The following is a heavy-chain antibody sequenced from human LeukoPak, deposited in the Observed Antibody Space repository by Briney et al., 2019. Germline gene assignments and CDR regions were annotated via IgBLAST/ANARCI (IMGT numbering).Heavy chain of an antibody. CDR2: ISSSSSYI. CDR3: KTGSIAARHPDFDY. D-gene: IGHD6-6*01. J-gene: IGHJ4*02. CDR1: GFTLSSYS. Sequence: PGGSLRLSCAASGFTLSSYSMNWVRQAPGKGLEWVSSISSSSSYIYYADSVKGRFTISRDNAKNSLYLQMNSLRAEDTAVYYCKTGSIAARHPDFDYWGQGTLVTVSS. V-gene: IGHV3-21*01.